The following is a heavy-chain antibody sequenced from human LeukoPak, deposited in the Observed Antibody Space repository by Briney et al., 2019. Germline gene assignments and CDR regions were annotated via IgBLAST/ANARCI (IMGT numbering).Heavy chain of an antibody. CDR2: ISGSGRMT. Sequence: PGGSLRLSCAASGFTFSSYAMHWVRQAPGKGLECVSAISGSGRMTYYTDSVKGRFTISRDNSKNTLFLQMNSLRADDTAVYYCARGGSGVRSWGQGTQVTVSS. D-gene: IGHD3-3*01. CDR1: GFTFSSYA. V-gene: IGHV3-23*01. J-gene: IGHJ5*02. CDR3: ARGGSGVRS.